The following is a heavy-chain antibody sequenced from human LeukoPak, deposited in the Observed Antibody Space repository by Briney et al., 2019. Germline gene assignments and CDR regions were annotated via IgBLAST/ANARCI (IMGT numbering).Heavy chain of an antibody. CDR1: GYTFTSYD. CDR3: ATVGGYFDY. J-gene: IGHJ4*02. D-gene: IGHD3-16*01. Sequence: ASVKVSCKASGYTFTSYDINWVRPATGQGHEWMGWMNPNSGNTGYAQKFQGRVTMTRNTSISTAYMELSSLRSEGTAVYYCATVGGYFDYWGQGTPVTVSS. V-gene: IGHV1-8*01. CDR2: MNPNSGNT.